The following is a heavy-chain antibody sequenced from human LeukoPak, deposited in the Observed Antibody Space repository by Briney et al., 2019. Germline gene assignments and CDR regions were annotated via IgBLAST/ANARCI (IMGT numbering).Heavy chain of an antibody. CDR1: GGSISTGAYY. V-gene: IGHV4-39*07. CDR3: TKGRGI. D-gene: IGHD3-10*01. Sequence: SETLSLTCSVSGGSISTGAYYWGWIRQPPGKGLEWIGSIYYSGTTYYNPSLRSRVTISVDTSKNQFSLKLTSVTAADTAVYYCTKGRGIWGQGTLVTVSS. J-gene: IGHJ4*02. CDR2: IYYSGTT.